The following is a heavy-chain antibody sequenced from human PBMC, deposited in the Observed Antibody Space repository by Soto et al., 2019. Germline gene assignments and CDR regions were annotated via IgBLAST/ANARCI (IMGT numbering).Heavy chain of an antibody. J-gene: IGHJ6*02. CDR3: SRRLEV. CDR1: GFSFSDSW. Sequence: EVQLVESGGGLVQPGGSLRLSCAASGFSFSDSWMDWVRQAPGKGLEWVANIGQDGSEKYYVDSVKGRFTISRDNAKNSVYLQMTNLRAEDTAVYYCSRRLEVWGQGTTVTVYS. V-gene: IGHV3-7*05. CDR2: IGQDGSEK.